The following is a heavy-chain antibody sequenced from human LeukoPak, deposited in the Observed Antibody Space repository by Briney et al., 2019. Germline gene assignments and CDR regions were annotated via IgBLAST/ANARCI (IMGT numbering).Heavy chain of an antibody. V-gene: IGHV1-2*02. D-gene: IGHD3-3*01. CDR2: INPNSGGT. J-gene: IGHJ4*02. CDR1: GYTFTGYY. Sequence: ASVKVSCKASGYTFTGYYIHWVRQAPGQGLEWMGWINPNSGGTNYAQKFQGRVTMTRDTSISTAYMELSRLRSDDTAVYYCASLSYYDFWSGLTDWGQGTLVTVSS. CDR3: ASLSYYDFWSGLTD.